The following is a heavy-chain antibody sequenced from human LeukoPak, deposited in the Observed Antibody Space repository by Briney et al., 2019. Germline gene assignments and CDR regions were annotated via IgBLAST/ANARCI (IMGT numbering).Heavy chain of an antibody. J-gene: IGHJ6*03. CDR3: ARDLALRSPYYYYYYMDV. D-gene: IGHD4-17*01. V-gene: IGHV4-34*01. CDR1: GGSFSGYY. Sequence: PSETLSLTCAVYGGSFSGYYWSWIRQPPGKGLEWIGVINHSGSTNYNPSLKSRVTISVDTSKNQFSLKLSSVTAADTAVYYCARDLALRSPYYYYYYMDVWGKGTTVTVSS. CDR2: INHSGST.